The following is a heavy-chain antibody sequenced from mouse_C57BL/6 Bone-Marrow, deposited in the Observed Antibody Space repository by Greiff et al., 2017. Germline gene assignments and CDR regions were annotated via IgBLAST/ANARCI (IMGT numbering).Heavy chain of an antibody. CDR3: ARWNYGPFFAY. CDR1: GYTFTDYY. CDR2: IFPGSGST. Sequence: VKLVESGPELVKPGASVKISCKASGYTFTDYYINWVKQRPGQGLEWIGWIFPGSGSTYYNEKFKGKATLTVDKSSSTAYMLLSSLTSEDSAVYFCARWNYGPFFAYWGQGTLVTVSA. J-gene: IGHJ3*01. V-gene: IGHV1-75*01. D-gene: IGHD1-1*01.